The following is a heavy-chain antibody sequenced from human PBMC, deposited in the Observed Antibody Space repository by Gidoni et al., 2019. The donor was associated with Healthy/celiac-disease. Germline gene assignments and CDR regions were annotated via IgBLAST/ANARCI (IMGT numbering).Heavy chain of an antibody. Sequence: QVQLVESGGGVVQPGRSLRLSCAASGFTLSSYAMHWVRQAPGKGLEWVAVISYDGSNKYYADSVKGRFTISRDNSKNTLYLQMNSLRAEDTAVYYCARDFGFLSSGYMMGFDYWGQGTLVTVSS. D-gene: IGHD3-22*01. V-gene: IGHV3-30-3*01. J-gene: IGHJ4*02. CDR3: ARDFGFLSSGYMMGFDY. CDR2: ISYDGSNK. CDR1: GFTLSSYA.